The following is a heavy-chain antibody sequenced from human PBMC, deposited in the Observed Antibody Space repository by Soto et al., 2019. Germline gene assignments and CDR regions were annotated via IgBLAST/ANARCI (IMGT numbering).Heavy chain of an antibody. V-gene: IGHV3-21*01. CDR3: ATQMDYNILTGYRPFDY. Sequence: GGSLRLSCAVSGFTFSSYSMNWVRQAPGKGLEWVSSISSGNSYIYYADSVRGRFTVSRDNAKSSLYLQMNSLRAEDTAVYYCATQMDYNILTGYRPFDYWGKGTRVNV. D-gene: IGHD3-9*01. CDR1: GFTFSSYS. J-gene: IGHJ4*02. CDR2: ISSGNSYI.